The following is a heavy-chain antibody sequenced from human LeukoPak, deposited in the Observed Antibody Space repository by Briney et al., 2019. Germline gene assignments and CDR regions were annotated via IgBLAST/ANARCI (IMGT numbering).Heavy chain of an antibody. D-gene: IGHD2-2*01. CDR1: GGTFSSYA. Sequence: ASVKVSCKASGGTFSSYAISWVRQAPGQGLEWMGGIIPIFGHRSSRAEYESTSTAYMELSSLRSEDTAVYYCARGGYCSSTSCYLVFDYWGQGTLVTVSS. J-gene: IGHJ4*02. CDR2: IIPIFG. V-gene: IGHV1-69*01. CDR3: ARGGYCSSTSCYLVFDY.